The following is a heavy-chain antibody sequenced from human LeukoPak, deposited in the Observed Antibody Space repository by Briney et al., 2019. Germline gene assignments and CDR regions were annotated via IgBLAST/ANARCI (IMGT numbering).Heavy chain of an antibody. V-gene: IGHV3-64D*06. CDR1: GFTFSSHA. D-gene: IGHD5-12*01. CDR3: VKRNHGYSGYDLDY. J-gene: IGHJ4*02. Sequence: GGSLRLSCSASGFTFSSHAMHWVRQASEKGLEYVSAISSKGDTYYADSVKGRFTISRDNSRNTPYLQMSSLRAEDTAVYYCVKRNHGYSGYDLDYWGQGTLVTVSS. CDR2: ISSKGDT.